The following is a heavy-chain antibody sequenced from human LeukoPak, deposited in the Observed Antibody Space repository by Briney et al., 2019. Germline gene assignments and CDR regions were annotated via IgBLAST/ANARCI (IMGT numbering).Heavy chain of an antibody. CDR1: GGSISSSSYY. V-gene: IGHV4-39*01. Sequence: SETLSLTCTVSGGSISSSSYYWGWIRQPPGKGLEWIGSIYYSGSTYYNPSLKSRVTISVDTSKNQFSLKLSSVTAADTAVYYCARLRTGFMDVWGKGTTVTVSS. D-gene: IGHD1/OR15-1a*01. CDR3: ARLRTGFMDV. J-gene: IGHJ6*03. CDR2: IYYSGST.